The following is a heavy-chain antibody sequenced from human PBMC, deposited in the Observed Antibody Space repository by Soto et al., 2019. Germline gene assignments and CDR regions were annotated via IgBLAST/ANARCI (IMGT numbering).Heavy chain of an antibody. Sequence: ASVKVSCKASGYTFTSYAMHWVRQAPGQRLEWMGWINAGNGNTKYSQKFQGRVTITRDTSASTAYMELSSLRSEDTAVYYCACRTGGNVSYYYYGMDVWGQGTTVTVSS. J-gene: IGHJ6*02. CDR2: INAGNGNT. V-gene: IGHV1-3*01. D-gene: IGHD2-8*02. CDR3: ACRTGGNVSYYYYGMDV. CDR1: GYTFTSYA.